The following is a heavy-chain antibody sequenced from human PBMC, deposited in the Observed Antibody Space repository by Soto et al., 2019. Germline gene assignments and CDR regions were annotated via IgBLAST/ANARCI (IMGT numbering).Heavy chain of an antibody. CDR2: IRSKAYGGTT. D-gene: IGHD6-6*01. CDR3: TKQLAPDYYYYMDV. J-gene: IGHJ6*03. Sequence: GGSLRLSCTASGFTFGDYAMSWFRQAPGKGLEWVGFIRSKAYGGTTEYAASVKGRFTISRDDSKSIAYLQMNSLKTEDTAVYYCTKQLAPDYYYYMDVWGKGTTVTVSS. V-gene: IGHV3-49*03. CDR1: GFTFGDYA.